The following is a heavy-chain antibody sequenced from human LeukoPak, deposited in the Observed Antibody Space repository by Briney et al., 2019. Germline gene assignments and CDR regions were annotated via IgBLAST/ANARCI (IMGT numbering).Heavy chain of an antibody. CDR3: AKTGSGWRLYYMGYFDY. V-gene: IGHV3-23*01. CDR1: GFTFSNYG. D-gene: IGHD6-19*01. J-gene: IGHJ4*02. Sequence: GGSLRLSCAASGFTFSNYGLSWVRQAPGKGLEWVSAISGSGGSTYYADSVKGRFTISRDNSKNTLYLQMNSLRAEDTAVYYCAKTGSGWRLYYMGYFDYWGQGTLVTVSS. CDR2: ISGSGGST.